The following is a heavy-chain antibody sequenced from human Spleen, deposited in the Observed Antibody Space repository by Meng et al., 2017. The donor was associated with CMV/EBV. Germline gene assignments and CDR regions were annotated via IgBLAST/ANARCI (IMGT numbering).Heavy chain of an antibody. CDR1: GFTFTGYY. D-gene: IGHD2-21*01. V-gene: IGHV3-11*01. J-gene: IGHJ4*02. CDR2: INVSGGSI. CDR3: ARTRGFLFDH. Sequence: CVASGFTFTGYYMSWIRQAPGKGLEWVSSINVSGGSIYYADSLKGRVTISRDNAKNSVYLQMNSLRAEDTAVYYCARTRGFLFDHWGQGALVTVSS.